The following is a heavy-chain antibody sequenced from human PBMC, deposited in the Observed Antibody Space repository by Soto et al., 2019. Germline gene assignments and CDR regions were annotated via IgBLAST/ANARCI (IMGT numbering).Heavy chain of an antibody. D-gene: IGHD2-21*02. Sequence: QVQLQESGPGLVKPSQTLSLTCTVSGGSISSGDYYWSWIRQPPGKGLEWIGYIYYSGSTYYNPSLKCRVTITVDTSKTQFSLKLSSVTAADTAVYYCVRAMVVTQTWFDPWGQGTLVTVSS. CDR3: VRAMVVTQTWFDP. V-gene: IGHV4-30-4*01. CDR1: GGSISSGDYY. CDR2: IYYSGST. J-gene: IGHJ5*02.